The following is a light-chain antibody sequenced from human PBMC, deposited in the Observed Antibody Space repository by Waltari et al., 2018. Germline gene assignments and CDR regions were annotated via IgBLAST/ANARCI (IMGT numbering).Light chain of an antibody. J-gene: IGKJ2*01. CDR1: RSVGGW. CDR2: EAS. CDR3: QQYNDLYS. V-gene: IGKV1-5*01. Sequence: DIQITQSTSALSASVGDPVTINCRTSRSVGGWMAWFQQKPDKAPRLLIYEASSLADGVPSRFSGSGSATEFTLTISGLQPDDFATYYCQQYNDLYSFGRGTKLEI.